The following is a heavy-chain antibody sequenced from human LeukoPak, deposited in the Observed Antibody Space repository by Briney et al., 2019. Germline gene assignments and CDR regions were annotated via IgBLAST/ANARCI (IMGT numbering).Heavy chain of an antibody. CDR2: IYHSGST. Sequence: SETLSLTCAVSGGSISSSNWWSWVRQPPGKGLEWIGEIYHSGSTNYNPSLKSRVTISVDKSKNQFSLKLSSVTAADTAVYYCASKRGYSYGLDYWGQGTLVTVSS. V-gene: IGHV4-4*02. CDR1: GGSISSSNW. D-gene: IGHD5-18*01. CDR3: ASKRGYSYGLDY. J-gene: IGHJ4*02.